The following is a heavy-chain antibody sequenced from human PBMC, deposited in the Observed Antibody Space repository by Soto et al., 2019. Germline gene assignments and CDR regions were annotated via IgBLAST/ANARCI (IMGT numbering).Heavy chain of an antibody. Sequence: SEKVSWKASGGTFSSYAISWVRQAPGQGLEWMGGIIPIFGTANYAQKFQGRVTITADESTSTAYMELSSLRSEDTAVYYCARDSDCDFWSGPRAPYKYYYYYGMDVWGQGTTVTVSS. CDR2: IIPIFGTA. D-gene: IGHD3-3*01. J-gene: IGHJ6*02. V-gene: IGHV1-69*13. CDR3: ARDSDCDFWSGPRAPYKYYYYYGMDV. CDR1: GGTFSSYA.